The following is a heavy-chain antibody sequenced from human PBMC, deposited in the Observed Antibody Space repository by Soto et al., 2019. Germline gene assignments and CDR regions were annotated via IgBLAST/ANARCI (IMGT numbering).Heavy chain of an antibody. CDR1: GFTFSSYG. J-gene: IGHJ4*02. CDR3: ARAGIAGVLDLDY. Sequence: GGSLRLSCAASGFTFSSYGMHWVRQAPGKGLEWVAVIWYDGSNKYYADSVKGRFTISRDNSKNTLYLQMNSLRAEDTAVYYCARAGIAGVLDLDYWGQGTLVTVSS. V-gene: IGHV3-33*01. D-gene: IGHD6-13*01. CDR2: IWYDGSNK.